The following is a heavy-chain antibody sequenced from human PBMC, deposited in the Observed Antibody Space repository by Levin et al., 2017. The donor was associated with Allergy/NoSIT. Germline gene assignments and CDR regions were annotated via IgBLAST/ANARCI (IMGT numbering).Heavy chain of an antibody. CDR2: ISSSSSTI. V-gene: IGHV3-48*02. J-gene: IGHJ4*02. Sequence: GGSLRLSCAASGFTFSSYSMNWVRQAPGKGLEWVSYISSSSSTIYYADSVKGRFTISRDNAKNSLYLQMNSLRDEDTAVYYCARDGYDFWSGYYGSDYWGQGTLVTVSS. CDR3: ARDGYDFWSGYYGSDY. D-gene: IGHD3-3*01. CDR1: GFTFSSYS.